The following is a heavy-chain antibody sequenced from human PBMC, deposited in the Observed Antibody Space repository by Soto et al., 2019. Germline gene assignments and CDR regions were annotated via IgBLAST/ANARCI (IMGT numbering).Heavy chain of an antibody. CDR3: ARADFWSGYSCFDY. CDR2: INAGNGNT. D-gene: IGHD3-3*01. Sequence: QVQLVQSGAEVKKPGASVKVSCKASGYTFTSYAMHWVRQAPGQRLEWMGWINAGNGNTKYSQKFQGRVTITRDTSARTAYMELSSLRSEDTAVYYCARADFWSGYSCFDYWGQGTLVTVSS. CDR1: GYTFTSYA. J-gene: IGHJ4*02. V-gene: IGHV1-3*01.